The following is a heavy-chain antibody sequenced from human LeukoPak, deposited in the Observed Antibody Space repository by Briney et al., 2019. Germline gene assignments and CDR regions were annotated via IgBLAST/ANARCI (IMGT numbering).Heavy chain of an antibody. Sequence: GGSLRLSCAASGFTFSSYWMNWVRQAPGKGLEWVANIKQDGSEKYYVDSVKGRFTISRDNAKKSLYLQMNSLRAEDTAVYYCSRLAYCGGDCYPYYFDYWGQGTLVTVSS. CDR3: SRLAYCGGDCYPYYFDY. CDR1: GFTFSSYW. CDR2: IKQDGSEK. D-gene: IGHD2-21*02. V-gene: IGHV3-7*01. J-gene: IGHJ4*02.